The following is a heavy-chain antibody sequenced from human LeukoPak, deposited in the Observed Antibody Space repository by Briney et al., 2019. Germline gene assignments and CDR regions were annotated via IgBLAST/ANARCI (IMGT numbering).Heavy chain of an antibody. CDR1: GFIFSDYS. D-gene: IGHD3-10*01. J-gene: IGHJ5*02. CDR2: ISFSSSTI. Sequence: PGGSLRLSCAASGFIFSDYSMNWVRQAPGKGLEWVSYISFSSSTIHYADSVKSRFTISRDNDKKSLYLQMNSLRVEDTAVYYCARDRGLWWFDPWGQGTLVTVSS. CDR3: ARDRGLWWFDP. V-gene: IGHV3-48*01.